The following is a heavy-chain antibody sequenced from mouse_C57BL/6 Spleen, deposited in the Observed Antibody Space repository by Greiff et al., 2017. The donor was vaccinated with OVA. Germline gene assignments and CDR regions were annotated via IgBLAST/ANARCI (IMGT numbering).Heavy chain of an antibody. CDR3: ARGDYGYEEDWYFDV. CDR2: IDPNSGGT. V-gene: IGHV1-72*01. CDR1: GYTFTSYW. J-gene: IGHJ1*03. Sequence: VQLQQPGAELVKPGASVTLSCKASGYTFTSYWMHWVKQRPGRGLEWIGRIDPNSGGTKYNEKFKSKATLTVDKPSSTAYMQLSSLTSEDSAVYDCARGDYGYEEDWYFDVWGKGTTVTVSS. D-gene: IGHD2-2*01.